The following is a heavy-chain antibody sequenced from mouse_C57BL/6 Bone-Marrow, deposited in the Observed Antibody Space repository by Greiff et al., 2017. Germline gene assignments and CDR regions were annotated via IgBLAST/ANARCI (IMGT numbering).Heavy chain of an antibody. J-gene: IGHJ2*01. CDR2: IDPETGGT. V-gene: IGHV1-15*01. Sequence: QVQLQQSGAELVRPGASVTLSCKASGYTFTDYEMHWVKQTPVHGLEWIGAIDPETGGTAYNQKFKGKAILTADKSSSTAYMELRSLTSEDSAVYYCTREGGSSGTFDYWGQGTTLTVSS. D-gene: IGHD3-2*02. CDR1: GYTFTDYE. CDR3: TREGGSSGTFDY.